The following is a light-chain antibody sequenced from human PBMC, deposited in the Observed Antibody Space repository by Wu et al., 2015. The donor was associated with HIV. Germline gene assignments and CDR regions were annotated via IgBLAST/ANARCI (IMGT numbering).Light chain of an antibody. CDR3: QQYGSSPRT. Sequence: EIVLTQSPGTLPLSPGERATLSCRASQSVSSSYLAWYQQKPGRAPRLLIYGASSRATGIPDRFSGSGSGTDFTLTISRLEPEDFAVYYCQQYGSSPRTFGQGTKVEIK. V-gene: IGKV3-20*01. CDR2: GAS. CDR1: QSVSSSY. J-gene: IGKJ1*01.